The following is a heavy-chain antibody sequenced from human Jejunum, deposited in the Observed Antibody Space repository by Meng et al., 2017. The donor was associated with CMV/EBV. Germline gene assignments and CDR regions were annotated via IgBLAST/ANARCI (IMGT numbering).Heavy chain of an antibody. Sequence: QVQLPGSGPGLVKPSETLSLSCTVSGGSINNYYWSWIRQSAGKGLEWIGRFYSSDTYNYHPSLNSRVTMSLDTSKKQFSLILSSVTAADTARYYCARGPGASTREGFDHWGLGTLVTVSS. V-gene: IGHV4-4*07. CDR2: FYSSDTY. J-gene: IGHJ4*02. CDR3: ARGPGASTREGFDH. D-gene: IGHD1-26*01. CDR1: GGSINNYY.